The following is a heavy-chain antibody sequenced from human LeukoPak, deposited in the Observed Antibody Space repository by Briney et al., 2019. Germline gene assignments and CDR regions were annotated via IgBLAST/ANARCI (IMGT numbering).Heavy chain of an antibody. J-gene: IGHJ2*01. CDR3: ARDLGPSGYENWYFDL. CDR2: ISAYNGNT. CDR1: GYTFTSYG. D-gene: IGHD5-12*01. V-gene: IGHV1-18*01. Sequence: GASVKVSFKASGYTFTSYGISWVRQAPGQGLEWMGWISAYNGNTNYAQKLQGRVTMTTDTSTSTAYMELRSLRSDDTAVYYCARDLGPSGYENWYFDLWGRGTLVTVSS.